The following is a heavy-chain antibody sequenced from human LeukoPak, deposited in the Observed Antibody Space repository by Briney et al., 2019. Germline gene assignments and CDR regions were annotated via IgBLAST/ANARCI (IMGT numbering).Heavy chain of an antibody. V-gene: IGHV3-48*03. CDR2: VSGGGSTI. D-gene: IGHD5-12*01. Sequence: PGGSLRLSCAASGFTFSNYEMSWVRQAPGKGLEWVSYVSGGGSTIYYADSVKGRFTVSRDNAKNSLFLEMNSLRAEDTAVYYCARVRNSGSVGLEYWGQGILVTVSS. J-gene: IGHJ4*02. CDR1: GFTFSNYE. CDR3: ARVRNSGSVGLEY.